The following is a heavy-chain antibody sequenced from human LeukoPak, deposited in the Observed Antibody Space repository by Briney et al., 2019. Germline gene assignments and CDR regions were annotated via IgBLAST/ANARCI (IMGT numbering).Heavy chain of an antibody. CDR3: AKRITKVLWFRELFSFDY. V-gene: IGHV3-23*01. CDR1: GFTFSSYA. Sequence: PGGSLRLSCAASGFTFSSYAMSWVRQAPGKGLEWVSAISGSGGSTYYADSVKGRFTISRDNSKNTLYLQMNSLRAEDTAVYYCAKRITKVLWFRELFSFDYWGQGTLVTVSS. J-gene: IGHJ4*02. D-gene: IGHD3-10*01. CDR2: ISGSGGST.